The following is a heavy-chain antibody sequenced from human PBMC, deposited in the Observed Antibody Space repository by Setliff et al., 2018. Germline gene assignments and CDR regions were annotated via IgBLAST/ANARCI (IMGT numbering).Heavy chain of an antibody. V-gene: IGHV4-39*01. Sequence: PSETLSLTCTVSGGSISSSLYYWSWIRQPPGEGLEWIATIYYSGTTYYNPSLKSRVTISMDTSKNQFSLQVTSLAATDTALYFCARHEFVGGYYGSVTYRHFDYWGQGILVTVSS. CDR3: ARHEFVGGYYGSVTYRHFDY. D-gene: IGHD3-10*01. CDR1: GGSISSSLYY. CDR2: IYYSGTT. J-gene: IGHJ4*02.